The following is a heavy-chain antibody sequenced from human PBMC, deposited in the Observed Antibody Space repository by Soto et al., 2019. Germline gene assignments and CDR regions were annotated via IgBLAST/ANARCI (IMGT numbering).Heavy chain of an antibody. J-gene: IGHJ4*02. CDR3: ARDRTTVTSYYFDY. CDR2: INHSGST. V-gene: IGHV4-34*01. D-gene: IGHD4-17*01. CDR1: GGSFSGYY. Sequence: SETLSLTCAVYGGSFSGYYWGWIRQPPGKGLEWIGEINHSGSTNYNPSLKSRVTISVDKSKNQFSLKLSSVTAADTAVYYCARDRTTVTSYYFDYWGQGTLVTVSS.